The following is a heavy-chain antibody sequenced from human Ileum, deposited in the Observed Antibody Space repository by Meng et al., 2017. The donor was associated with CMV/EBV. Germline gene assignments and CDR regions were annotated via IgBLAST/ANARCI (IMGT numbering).Heavy chain of an antibody. D-gene: IGHD3-22*01. CDR2: IKSKTAGGTA. CDR3: TTTFHSDSSGRQ. Sequence: EVQLVESGGGLVKPGGSLRRCXAASGFPFSGVWMSWVRQAPGKGLEWVGRIKSKTAGGTADYAAPVQGRFTISRDDSQNMLYLQMNSLRIEDTAIYYCTTTFHSDSSGRQWGQGTLVTVSS. CDR1: GFPFSGVW. V-gene: IGHV3-15*01. J-gene: IGHJ4*02.